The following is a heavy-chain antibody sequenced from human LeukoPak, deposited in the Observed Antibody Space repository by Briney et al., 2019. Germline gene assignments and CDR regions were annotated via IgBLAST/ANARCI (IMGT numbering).Heavy chain of an antibody. CDR3: AKDRSSSGPGVRFDP. J-gene: IGHJ5*02. D-gene: IGHD6-13*01. Sequence: GGSLRLSCAASGFILSSYAMSWVRQAPGKGLVWVSTSSGSGGNTYYADSVKGRFTISRDNAKNTMYMQMNRLRADDTAIYYCAKDRSSSGPGVRFDPWGQGALVTVSS. CDR1: GFILSSYA. CDR2: SSGSGGNT. V-gene: IGHV3-23*01.